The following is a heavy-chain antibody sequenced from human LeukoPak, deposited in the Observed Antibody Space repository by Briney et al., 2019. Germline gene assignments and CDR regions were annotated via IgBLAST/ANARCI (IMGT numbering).Heavy chain of an antibody. J-gene: IGHJ1*01. CDR1: GFTFSSYA. CDR3: AKGLWRDGYNPEYFQH. V-gene: IGHV3-23*01. CDR2: ISGRGGST. D-gene: IGHD5-24*01. Sequence: GGSLRLSCAASGFTFSSYAMSWVRPAPGKGLEWVSAISGRGGSTYYADPVKGRFTISRDNSKNTLYLQMSSLRAEDTAVYYCAKGLWRDGYNPEYFQHWGQGTLVTVSS.